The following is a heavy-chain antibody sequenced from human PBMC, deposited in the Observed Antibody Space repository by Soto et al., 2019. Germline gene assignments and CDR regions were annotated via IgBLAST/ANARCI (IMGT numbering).Heavy chain of an antibody. D-gene: IGHD1-26*01. CDR1: GFTFSSYE. Sequence: ESGGGLVQPGGSLRLSCAASGFTFSSYEMNWVRQAPGKGLEWVSYISSSGRTIYYADSVKGRFTISRDNAKNSLYLQMNSLRAEDTAVYYCAREYGGVWELQACMDVWGQGTTVTVSS. CDR3: AREYGGVWELQACMDV. V-gene: IGHV3-48*03. CDR2: ISSSGRTI. J-gene: IGHJ6*02.